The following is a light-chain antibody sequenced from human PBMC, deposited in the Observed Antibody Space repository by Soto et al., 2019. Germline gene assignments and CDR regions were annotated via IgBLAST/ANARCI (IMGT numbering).Light chain of an antibody. CDR2: YNN. V-gene: IGLV1-44*01. J-gene: IGLJ3*02. Sequence: QSVLTQTPSASGTPGQRVTISCSGSSSNIGSNTVNWYQQLPSTAPKLLIYYNNQRPSGVPDRFSGSKSGTSASLAISGVQSEDEADYYCATWDGTLNVWMFGGGTKLTVL. CDR1: SSNIGSNT. CDR3: ATWDGTLNVWM.